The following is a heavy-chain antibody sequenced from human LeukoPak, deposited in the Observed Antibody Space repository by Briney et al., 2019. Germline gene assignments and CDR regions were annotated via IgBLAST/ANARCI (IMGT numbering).Heavy chain of an antibody. D-gene: IGHD3-9*01. CDR1: GFTFSSYA. V-gene: IGHV3-30*04. J-gene: IGHJ3*02. CDR2: ISYDGSNK. CDR3: ARPKLRYLDWYDAFDI. Sequence: GGSLRLSCAASGFTFSSYAMHWVRQAPGKGLEWVAVISYDGSNKYYADSVKGRFTISRDNSKNTLYLQMNSLRAEDTAVYYCARPKLRYLDWYDAFDIWGQGTMVTVSS.